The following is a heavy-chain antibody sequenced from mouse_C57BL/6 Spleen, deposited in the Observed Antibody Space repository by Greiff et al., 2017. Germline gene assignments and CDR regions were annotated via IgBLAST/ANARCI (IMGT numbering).Heavy chain of an antibody. D-gene: IGHD1-1*01. CDR3: TTMSATVVEGMDY. J-gene: IGHJ4*01. V-gene: IGHV14-1*01. Sequence: VQLQQSGAELVRPGASVKLSCTASGFNIKDYYMHWVKQRPEQGLEWIGRIDPEDGDTEYAPKFQGKATMTADTSSNTAYLQRSSLTSEDTAVYYCTTMSATVVEGMDYCGQGTSVTVSS. CDR2: IDPEDGDT. CDR1: GFNIKDYY.